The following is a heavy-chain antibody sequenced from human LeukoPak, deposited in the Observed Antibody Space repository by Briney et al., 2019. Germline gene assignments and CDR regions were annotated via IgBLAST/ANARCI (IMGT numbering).Heavy chain of an antibody. CDR1: GFTFIIYG. Sequence: PGGSLRLSCEASGFTFIIYGMGWVRQAPGKGLEWVSHISGFIGTTHYTDSVQGRFTISRDNLKNTLHLQMNSLRAEDTAVYYCVRDHRRCWSPDYWGQGTLVTVSS. CDR2: ISGFIGTT. CDR3: VRDHRRCWSPDY. D-gene: IGHD6-13*01. V-gene: IGHV3-23*01. J-gene: IGHJ4*02.